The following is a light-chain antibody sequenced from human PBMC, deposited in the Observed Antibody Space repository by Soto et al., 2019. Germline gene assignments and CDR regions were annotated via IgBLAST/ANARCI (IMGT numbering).Light chain of an antibody. CDR3: QQYHSNPST. CDR2: WAS. V-gene: IGKV4-1*01. J-gene: IGKJ2*01. Sequence: DIVMTQSPDSLAVSLGERATINCKSSQSLYNSNNLNYLAWYQQKPGQPPKLLLYWASTRESGFPDRFSGSGSGTDFTLTISSLQAADVAVYYCQQYHSNPSTFGQGTKLEIK. CDR1: QSLYNSNNLNY.